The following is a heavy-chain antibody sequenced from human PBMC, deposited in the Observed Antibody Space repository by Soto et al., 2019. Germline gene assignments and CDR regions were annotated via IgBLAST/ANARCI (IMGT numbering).Heavy chain of an antibody. Sequence: HGESLKISCKGSGYSFTSYWISWVRQMPGKGLEWMGRIDPSDSYTNYSPSFQGHVTISADKSISTAYLQWSSLKASDTAMYYCARHLADTAMVRGCGVVDYWGQGTPVTVSS. CDR2: IDPSDSYT. D-gene: IGHD5-18*01. CDR3: ARHLADTAMVRGCGVVDY. J-gene: IGHJ4*02. V-gene: IGHV5-10-1*01. CDR1: GYSFTSYW.